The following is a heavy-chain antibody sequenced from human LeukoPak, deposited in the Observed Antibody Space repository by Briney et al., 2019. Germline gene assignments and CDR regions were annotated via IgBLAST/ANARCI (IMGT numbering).Heavy chain of an antibody. CDR1: GFTVSSNY. J-gene: IGHJ2*01. CDR3: ARRVPSYWYFDL. CDR2: IYIVGST. V-gene: IGHV3-66*02. D-gene: IGHD3-10*01. Sequence: GGSLRLSCAASGFTVSSNYMTWDRQAPGKGLEWVSVIYIVGSTYYADSVKGRFTISRDNSENTMYLHMNSLRAEDTAVYYCARRVPSYWYFDLWGRGTLVTVSS.